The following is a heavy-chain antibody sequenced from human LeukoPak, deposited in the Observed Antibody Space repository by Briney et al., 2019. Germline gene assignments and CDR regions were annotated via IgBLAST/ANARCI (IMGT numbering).Heavy chain of an antibody. J-gene: IGHJ4*02. D-gene: IGHD4-23*01. CDR2: IKSKAFGGTT. V-gene: IGHV3-15*01. Sequence: PGGSLRLSCAASGFTFSNAWMSWVRQAPGKGLEWVGRIKSKAFGGTTDFAAPVKGRFSISRDDSINTLYLQMNSLETEDTAVYYCTTVFTVVNPVSDYWGQGTLVTVSS. CDR3: TTVFTVVNPVSDY. CDR1: GFTFSNAW.